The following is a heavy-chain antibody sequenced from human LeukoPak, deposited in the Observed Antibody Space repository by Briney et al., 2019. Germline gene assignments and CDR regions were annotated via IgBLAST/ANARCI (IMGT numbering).Heavy chain of an antibody. Sequence: GGSLRLSCAASGFAFSSYGMHWVRQGPGKGLVWVSRMNSDGSVISYADSVKGRFTISRDNAKNTLYLQMNSLRAEDTAVYYCARSYYYGSESYAFDIWGRGTMVTVSS. V-gene: IGHV3-74*01. CDR3: ARSYYYGSESYAFDI. CDR2: MNSDGSVI. CDR1: GFAFSSYG. D-gene: IGHD3-10*01. J-gene: IGHJ3*02.